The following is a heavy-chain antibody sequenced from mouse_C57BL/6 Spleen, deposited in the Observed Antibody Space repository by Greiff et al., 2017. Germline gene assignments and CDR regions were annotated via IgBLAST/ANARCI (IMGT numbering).Heavy chain of an antibody. CDR1: GYSITSGYY. CDR3: ARRGRAMDY. CDR2: ISYDGSN. J-gene: IGHJ4*01. V-gene: IGHV3-6*01. Sequence: ESGPGLVKPSQSLSLTCSVTGYSITSGYYWNWIRQFPGNKLEWMGYISYDGSNNYNPSLKNRISITRDTSKNQFFLKLNSVTTEDTATYYCARRGRAMDYWGQGTSVTVSS.